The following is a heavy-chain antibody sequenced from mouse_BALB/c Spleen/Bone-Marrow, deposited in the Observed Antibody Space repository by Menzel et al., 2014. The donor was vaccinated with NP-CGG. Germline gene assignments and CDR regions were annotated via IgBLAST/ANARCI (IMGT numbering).Heavy chain of an antibody. Sequence: ESGAELARPGASVKMSCKASGYTFTTYTMHWVRQRPGQGLEWVGYINPSTGFTNYNQIFKDKATLAADKSSSTAYMQLSSLTSEDSAVYYCARGGFLLRSLALDYWGRGTSVTVSS. CDR1: GYTFTTYT. V-gene: IGHV1-4*01. J-gene: IGHJ4*01. CDR2: INPSTGFT. D-gene: IGHD1-1*01. CDR3: ARGGFLLRSLALDY.